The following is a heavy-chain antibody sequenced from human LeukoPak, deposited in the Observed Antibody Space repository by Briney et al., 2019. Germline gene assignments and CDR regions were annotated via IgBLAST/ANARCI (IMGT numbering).Heavy chain of an antibody. CDR3: ARAYVGYCSGGSCYRYFDY. Sequence: GGSLRLSCAASGFTFSTYSMNWVGQAPGKGLEWVSSISTSSSYIYYADSVKGRFTISRDNAKNSLYLQMNNLRAEDTAVYYCARAYVGYCSGGSCYRYFDYWGQGTLVTVSS. CDR2: ISTSSSYI. V-gene: IGHV3-21*01. D-gene: IGHD2-15*01. CDR1: GFTFSTYS. J-gene: IGHJ4*02.